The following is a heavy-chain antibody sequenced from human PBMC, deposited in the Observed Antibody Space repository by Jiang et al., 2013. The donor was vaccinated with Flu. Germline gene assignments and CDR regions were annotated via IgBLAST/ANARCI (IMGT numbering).Heavy chain of an antibody. Sequence: QSGSELKKPGASVKVSCKASGYTFTSYAMNWVRQAPGQGLEWMGWINTNTGNPTYAQGFTGRFVFSLDTSVSTAYLQINSLKAEDTAVYYCARHGSGSYYDGPTPDYWGQGTLVTVSS. D-gene: IGHD3-10*01. CDR2: INTNTGNP. J-gene: IGHJ4*02. V-gene: IGHV7-4-1*02. CDR3: ARHGSGSYYDGPTPDY. CDR1: GYTFTSYA.